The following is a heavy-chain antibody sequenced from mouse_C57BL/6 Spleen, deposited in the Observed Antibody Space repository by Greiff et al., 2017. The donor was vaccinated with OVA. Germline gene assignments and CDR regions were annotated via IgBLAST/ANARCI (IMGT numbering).Heavy chain of an antibody. CDR2: IDPEDGDT. CDR1: GFNIKDYY. V-gene: IGHV14-1*01. Sequence: VQLQRSGAELVRPGASVKLSCTASGFNIKDYYMHWVKQRPEQGLEWIGRIDPEDGDTEYAPKFQGKATLTADTSSNTAYLQLSSLTSEDTAVYYCTNPYGSSSYYAMDYWGQGTSVTVSS. D-gene: IGHD1-1*01. CDR3: TNPYGSSSYYAMDY. J-gene: IGHJ4*01.